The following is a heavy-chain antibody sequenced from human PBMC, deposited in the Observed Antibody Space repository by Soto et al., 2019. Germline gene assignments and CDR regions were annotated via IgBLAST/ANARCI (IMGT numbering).Heavy chain of an antibody. D-gene: IGHD2-2*02. V-gene: IGHV3-30*18. J-gene: IGHJ6*02. CDR3: AKEGRGYCSSTSCHKVYGMDV. Sequence: GGSLRLSCSISGFTFSSYGMHWVRQAPGKGLEWVAVISYDGSNKYYADSVKGRFTISRDNSKNTLYLQMNSLRAEDTAVYYCAKEGRGYCSSTSCHKVYGMDVWGQGTTVTVSS. CDR2: ISYDGSNK. CDR1: GFTFSSYG.